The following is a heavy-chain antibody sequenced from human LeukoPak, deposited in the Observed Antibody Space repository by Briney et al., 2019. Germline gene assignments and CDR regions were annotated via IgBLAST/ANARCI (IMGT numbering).Heavy chain of an antibody. J-gene: IGHJ4*02. D-gene: IGHD2-2*01. CDR1: GFTFSSYA. CDR3: ARRYCSSTSCN. V-gene: IGHV3-23*01. CDR2: ISGSGGST. Sequence: PGGSLRLSCAASGFTFSSYAMSWVRQAPGKGPEWVSAISGSGGSTYYADSVKGRFTISRDNSKNTLYLQMNSLRAEDTAVYYCARRYCSSTSCNWGQGTLVTVSS.